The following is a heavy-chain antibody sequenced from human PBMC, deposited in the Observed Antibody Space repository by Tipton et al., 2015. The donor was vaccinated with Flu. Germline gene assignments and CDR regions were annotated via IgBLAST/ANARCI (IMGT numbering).Heavy chain of an antibody. CDR2: INWVSSSM. D-gene: IGHD3-22*01. CDR1: GFTFDDYT. V-gene: IGHV3-9*01. J-gene: IGHJ2*01. Sequence: SLRLSCAASGFTFDDYTMHWVRQAPGKGLEWVSSINWVSSSMDYADSVKGRFTISRDNAKNSLYLQMNSLRAEDTAVYFCARDRGYDSSANHNWYFDLWGRGTLVTVSS. CDR3: ARDRGYDSSANHNWYFDL.